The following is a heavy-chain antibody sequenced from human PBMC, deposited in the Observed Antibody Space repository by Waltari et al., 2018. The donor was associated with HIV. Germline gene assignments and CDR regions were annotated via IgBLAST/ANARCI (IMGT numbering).Heavy chain of an antibody. Sequence: QVPLAQSGAEVKKPRASVKVSCKFSGYTLTELYMHWVRQAPGKGLEWMGNFDPEDDETIYAQKFQGRITMTEDTSSDTAYMELSSLTSGDTAVYYCATDFSGMVRAYSYYSLDVWGQGTTVTVSS. CDR2: FDPEDDET. CDR1: GYTLTELY. J-gene: IGHJ6*02. D-gene: IGHD3-10*01. V-gene: IGHV1-24*01. CDR3: ATDFSGMVRAYSYYSLDV.